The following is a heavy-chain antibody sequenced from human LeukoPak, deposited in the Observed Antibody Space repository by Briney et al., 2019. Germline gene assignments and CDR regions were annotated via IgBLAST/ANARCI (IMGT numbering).Heavy chain of an antibody. V-gene: IGHV3-53*01. CDR3: AREGVGITTYFDY. J-gene: IGHJ4*02. Sequence: GGSLRLSCAASGFPVNSNYMSWVRQAPGKGLEWVSVLYSDGKTFYADSVRGRFTISRDNSKNTLYLQMNSLRVEDTAVYYCAREGVGITTYFDYWGQGTLVTVSS. CDR2: LYSDGKT. CDR1: GFPVNSNY. D-gene: IGHD1-1*01.